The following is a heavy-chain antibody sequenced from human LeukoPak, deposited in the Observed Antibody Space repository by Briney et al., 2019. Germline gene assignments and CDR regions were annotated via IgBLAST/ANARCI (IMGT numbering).Heavy chain of an antibody. CDR3: ARDRRHIVVA. V-gene: IGHV4-31*03. CDR1: GGSISSGGYY. Sequence: SETLSLTCTVSGGSISSGGYYWSWIRQHPRKGLEWIGYIYYSGSTYYNPSLKSRVTISVDTSKNQFSLKLSSVTAADTAVYYCARDRRHIVVAWGQGTLVTVSS. J-gene: IGHJ5*02. CDR2: IYYSGST. D-gene: IGHD2-21*01.